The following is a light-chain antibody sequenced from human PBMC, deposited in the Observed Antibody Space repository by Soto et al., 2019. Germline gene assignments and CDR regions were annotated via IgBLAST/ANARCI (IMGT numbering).Light chain of an antibody. CDR3: QQRANWPLT. CDR2: DAS. CDR1: QSVSNNY. Sequence: EIVLTQSPGTLSLSPGDRATLSCRASQSVSNNYLAWYQQKPGQAPRLLIYDASNRATGVPARFSGSGSGTDFTLTISSLESEDFAVYYCQQRANWPLTFGGGTKVDI. J-gene: IGKJ4*01. V-gene: IGKV3-11*01.